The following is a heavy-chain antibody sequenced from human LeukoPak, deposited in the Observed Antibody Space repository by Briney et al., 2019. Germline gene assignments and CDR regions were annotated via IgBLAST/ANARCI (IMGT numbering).Heavy chain of an antibody. CDR3: ARGRQRVVVPAAMPNY. CDR1: GYTFTDYY. Sequence: ASVKVSCKASGYTFTDYYIHWVRQAPGQGLEWMAWMNPNSGGTSYAQKFQGRVTMTRDTSISTAYMELSRLRSDDTAVYYCARGRQRVVVPAAMPNYWGQGTLVTVSS. CDR2: MNPNSGGT. V-gene: IGHV1-2*02. D-gene: IGHD2-2*01. J-gene: IGHJ4*02.